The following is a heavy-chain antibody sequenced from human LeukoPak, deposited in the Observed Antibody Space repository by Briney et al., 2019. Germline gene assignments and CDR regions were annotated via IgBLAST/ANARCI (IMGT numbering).Heavy chain of an antibody. CDR2: IYYSGST. J-gene: IGHJ6*03. V-gene: IGHV4-59*01. D-gene: IGHD2-15*01. CDR1: GGSISSYY. Sequence: SETLSLTCTVSGGSISSYYWSWIRQPPGKGLEWIGYIYYSGSTNYNPSLKSRVTISVDTSKNQFSLKLTSVTAADTAAYYCARTMEGYCSGGSCYQYSYYMDVWGKGTTVTVSS. CDR3: ARTMEGYCSGGSCYQYSYYMDV.